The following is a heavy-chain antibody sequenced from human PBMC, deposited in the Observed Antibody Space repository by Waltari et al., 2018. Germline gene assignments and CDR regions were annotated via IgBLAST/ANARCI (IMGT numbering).Heavy chain of an antibody. CDR1: GFTFSSHA. V-gene: IGHV3-23*01. J-gene: IGHJ3*02. CDR2: ISGSGGST. CDR3: AILEYSSSAGGGDAFDI. Sequence: EVQLLESGGGLVQPGGSLRLSCAASGFTFSSHAMSWVRQAPGTGLEWVSAISGSGGSTYYADSVKGRFTISRDNSKNTLYLQMNSLRAEDTAVYYCAILEYSSSAGGGDAFDIWGQGTMVTVSS. D-gene: IGHD6-6*01.